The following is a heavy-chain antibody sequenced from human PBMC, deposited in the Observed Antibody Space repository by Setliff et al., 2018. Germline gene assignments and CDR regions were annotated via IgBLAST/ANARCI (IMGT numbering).Heavy chain of an antibody. Sequence: SETLSLTCAVSGYSISSGYYWGWIRQPPGKGLEWIGSIYHSGSTYYNPSLKSRVTISVDTSKNQFSLKLNSVTAADTAVYYCARHVYGSGSYYNWFDPWGQGTLVTVSS. J-gene: IGHJ5*02. D-gene: IGHD3-10*01. CDR1: GYSISSGYY. V-gene: IGHV4-38-2*01. CDR3: ARHVYGSGSYYNWFDP. CDR2: IYHSGST.